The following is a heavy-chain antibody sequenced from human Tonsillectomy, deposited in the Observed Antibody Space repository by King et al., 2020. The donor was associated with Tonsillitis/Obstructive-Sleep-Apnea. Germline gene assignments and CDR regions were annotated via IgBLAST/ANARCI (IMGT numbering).Heavy chain of an antibody. V-gene: IGHV4-59*01. Sequence: QLQESGPGLVKRSETLSLTCTVSGVSITDYFWTWIRQPPGKGLEWIGIIYYSGSTNYNPSLKSRVTMSVDTSENQLSLDLTSVTPADTAVYYCARVPYSMVRGVTYYLDFWGQGTLVTVSS. D-gene: IGHD3-10*01. J-gene: IGHJ4*02. CDR3: ARVPYSMVRGVTYYLDF. CDR1: GVSITDYF. CDR2: IYYSGST.